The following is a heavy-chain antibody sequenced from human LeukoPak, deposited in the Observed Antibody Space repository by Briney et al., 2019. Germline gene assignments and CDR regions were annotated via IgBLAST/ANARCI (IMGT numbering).Heavy chain of an antibody. Sequence: GGSLTLSCAASGFTDRINYMRWLRHSPGKALEGVSAISGSGGSTYYADSVKGRFTISSDNSKNTLYLQMNSLRAEVKVVYYCAKSPEPYDILIGYLPWGQGTLVTVSS. J-gene: IGHJ5*02. CDR1: GFTDRINY. D-gene: IGHD3-9*01. V-gene: IGHV3-23*01. CDR2: ISGSGGST. CDR3: AKSPEPYDILIGYLP.